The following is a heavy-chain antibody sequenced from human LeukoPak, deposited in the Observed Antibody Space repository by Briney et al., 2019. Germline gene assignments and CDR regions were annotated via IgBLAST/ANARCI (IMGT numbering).Heavy chain of an antibody. Sequence: GGSLRLSCAASGFTFSNYAMHWVRQAPGKGLEWVAVISYDGSNKYYADSVKGRFTISRDNSKNTLYLQMSSLRAEDTAVYYCAREPAANSDFDYWGQGTLVTVSS. J-gene: IGHJ4*02. D-gene: IGHD1-1*01. CDR2: ISYDGSNK. CDR3: AREPAANSDFDY. CDR1: GFTFSNYA. V-gene: IGHV3-30-3*01.